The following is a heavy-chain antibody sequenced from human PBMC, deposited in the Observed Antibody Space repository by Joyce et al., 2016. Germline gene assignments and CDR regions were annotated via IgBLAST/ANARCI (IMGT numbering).Heavy chain of an antibody. CDR1: GFTVSNNY. CDR3: ARVPGVH. CDR2: MYSVGDT. J-gene: IGHJ4*02. D-gene: IGHD3-10*01. V-gene: IGHV3-53*01. Sequence: EVQLVESGGGLIQPGGSMRLSCAASGFTVSNNYMTWVGKAPGKGLEWVSFMYSVGDTYYADSVKGRFTISRDKNTLYLQMNSLRVEDTAVYYWARVPGVHWGQGTLVTVSS.